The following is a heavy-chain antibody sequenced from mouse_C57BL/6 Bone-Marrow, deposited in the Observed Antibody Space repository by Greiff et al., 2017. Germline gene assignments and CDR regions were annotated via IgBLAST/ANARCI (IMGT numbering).Heavy chain of an antibody. CDR1: GYTFTSYW. J-gene: IGHJ1*03. CDR3: ARPKLYGSSYDWYFDV. V-gene: IGHV1-59*01. Sequence: QVQLQQPGAELVRPGTSVTLSCKASGYTFTSYWMHWVKQRHGQGLEWIGVIDPSDSYTNYNQKFKGKATLTVDTSSSTAYMQLSSLTSEDSAVYYCARPKLYGSSYDWYFDVWGTGTTVTVSS. CDR2: IDPSDSYT. D-gene: IGHD1-1*01.